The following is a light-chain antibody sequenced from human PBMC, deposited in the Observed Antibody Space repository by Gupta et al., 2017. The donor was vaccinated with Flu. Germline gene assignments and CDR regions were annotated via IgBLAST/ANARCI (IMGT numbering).Light chain of an antibody. V-gene: IGKV1-39*01. CDR3: QQRDSGPWT. CDR1: QSISNY. CDR2: AAS. Sequence: DIQMTQSPSSLSASEGDRVTITCRASQSISNYLNWYQQKPGKAPKLLIYAASSAQSGVPSRFSGSGSGTDFTLTISRRQPEDFAIYYCQQRDSGPWTFGQGTKVEIK. J-gene: IGKJ1*01.